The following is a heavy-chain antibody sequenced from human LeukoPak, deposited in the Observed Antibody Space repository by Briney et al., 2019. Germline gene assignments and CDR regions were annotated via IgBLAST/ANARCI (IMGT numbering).Heavy chain of an antibody. D-gene: IGHD1-26*01. CDR3: ARDLGWELHRVPYYYGMDV. Sequence: SVKVSCTASGGTFSSYAISWVRQAPGQGLEWMGGIIPIFGTANYAQKFQGRVTITADESTSTAYMELSSLRSEDTAVYYCARDLGWELHRVPYYYGMDVWGQGTTVTVSS. V-gene: IGHV1-69*01. CDR1: GGTFSSYA. CDR2: IIPIFGTA. J-gene: IGHJ6*02.